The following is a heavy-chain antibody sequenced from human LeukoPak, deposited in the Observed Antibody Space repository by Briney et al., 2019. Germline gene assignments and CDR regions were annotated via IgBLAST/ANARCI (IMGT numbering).Heavy chain of an antibody. J-gene: IGHJ4*02. CDR1: GFTFSDHY. CDR3: ARGSPIMGSNDY. CDR2: TRNKANSYTT. V-gene: IGHV3-72*01. Sequence: TGGSLRLSCTASGFTFSDHYMDWVRQAPGEGLGWVGRTRNKANSYTTEYAASVKGRFTISRDDSNNSLYLQMNSLKTENTAVYYCARGSPIMGSNDYWGQGTLVTVSS. D-gene: IGHD2-8*01.